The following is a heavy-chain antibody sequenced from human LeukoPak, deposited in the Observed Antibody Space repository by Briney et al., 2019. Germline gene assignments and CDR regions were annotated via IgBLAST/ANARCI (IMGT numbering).Heavy chain of an antibody. D-gene: IGHD3-16*01. Sequence: GGSLRLSCAASGFTFTNYAMTWVRQAPGKGLEWISTISGSDDSTYYADSVKGRFTISRDNSKNTLYLQMNSLRAEDTAVYYCAKDLYSDYNFDRWGQGTLVTVSS. V-gene: IGHV3-23*01. CDR1: GFTFTNYA. J-gene: IGHJ4*02. CDR3: AKDLYSDYNFDR. CDR2: ISGSDDST.